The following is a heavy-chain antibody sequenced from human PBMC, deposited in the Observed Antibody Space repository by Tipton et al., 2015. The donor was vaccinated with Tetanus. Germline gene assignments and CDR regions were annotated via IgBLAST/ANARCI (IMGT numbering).Heavy chain of an antibody. CDR1: GYIFTNYW. CDR3: ARAHCTDGVCNFDF. D-gene: IGHD2-8*01. J-gene: IGHJ4*02. Sequence: QLVQSGGEVKKPGESLKISCKGSGYIFTNYWIGWVRQKPGKGLEWMGIIYPGDSDTRYSPSFQGQVTISVDKSLNTAYLQWSSLKASDPSMFYCARAHCTDGVCNFDFWGQGALVTVAS. CDR2: IYPGDSDT. V-gene: IGHV5-51*01.